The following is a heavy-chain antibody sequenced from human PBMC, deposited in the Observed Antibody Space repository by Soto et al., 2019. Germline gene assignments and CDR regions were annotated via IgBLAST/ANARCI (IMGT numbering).Heavy chain of an antibody. CDR1: GFTFSSYW. CDR2: INSDGTHT. Sequence: GGSLRLSCAASGFTFSSYWMHWVRQVPGKGLVWVSHINSDGTHTTYADSVKGRFTISRDNAKNTLYLQMNSLRAEDTAVYYCAREGPFYGDSENWFDPWGQGTLVTVSS. V-gene: IGHV3-74*03. J-gene: IGHJ5*02. D-gene: IGHD4-17*01. CDR3: AREGPFYGDSENWFDP.